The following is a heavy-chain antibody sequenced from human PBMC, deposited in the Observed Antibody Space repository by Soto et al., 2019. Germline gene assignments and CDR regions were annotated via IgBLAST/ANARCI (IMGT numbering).Heavy chain of an antibody. CDR2: IYWNDDK. J-gene: IGHJ4*02. V-gene: IGHV2-5*01. Sequence: QITLKESGPTLVKVTQTVTLTCTFSGFSLSSTGVGVGWIRQSPGKALEGLALIYWNDDKRYNPSLQSRLTITKDTSKNQVVLTMTNMDPVDTATYYCARSGHNSGFFYYDYWGQGTLVTVSS. CDR3: ARSGHNSGFFYYDY. D-gene: IGHD3-22*01. CDR1: GFSLSSTGVG.